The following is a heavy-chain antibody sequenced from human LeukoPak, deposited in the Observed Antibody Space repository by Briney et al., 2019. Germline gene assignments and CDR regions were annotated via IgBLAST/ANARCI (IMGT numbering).Heavy chain of an antibody. V-gene: IGHV3-21*01. CDR3: ARDSGDGYNWGDFDY. J-gene: IGHJ4*02. CDR1: GFTFSSYS. D-gene: IGHD5-24*01. Sequence: GGSLRLSCAASGFTFSSYSMNWVRQAPGKGLEWVSSISSSSSYIYYADSVKGRFTISRDNAKNSLYLQMNSLRAEDTAVYYCARDSGDGYNWGDFDYWSQGTLVTVSS. CDR2: ISSSSSYI.